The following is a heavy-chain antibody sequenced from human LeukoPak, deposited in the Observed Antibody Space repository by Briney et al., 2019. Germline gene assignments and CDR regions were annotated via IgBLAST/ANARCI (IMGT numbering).Heavy chain of an antibody. CDR1: GFTFSSYW. Sequence: GGPLRLSCAASGFTFSSYWMSWVRQAPGKGLEWVANIKQDGSEKYYVDSVKGRFTISRDNAKNSLYLQMNSLRAEDTAVYYCARARITMIVVFDYWGQGTLVTVSS. CDR3: ARARITMIVVFDY. V-gene: IGHV3-7*01. CDR2: IKQDGSEK. J-gene: IGHJ4*02. D-gene: IGHD3-22*01.